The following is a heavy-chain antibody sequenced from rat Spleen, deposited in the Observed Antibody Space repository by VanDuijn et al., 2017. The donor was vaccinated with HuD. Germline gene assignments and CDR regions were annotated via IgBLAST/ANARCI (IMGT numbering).Heavy chain of an antibody. Sequence: EVQLVESGGVLVQPGRSLKLSCAASGFTFSDYNMAWVRQAPKKGLEWVTTISYDGRSTYYRDSVKGRFTISRDNAKSTLYLQMDSLRSDDTATYYCAREAGIPFHYFDYWGQGTLVTVSS. D-gene: IGHD1-4*01. CDR3: AREAGIPFHYFDY. V-gene: IGHV5-7*01. CDR1: GFTFSDYN. J-gene: IGHJ3*01. CDR2: ISYDGRST.